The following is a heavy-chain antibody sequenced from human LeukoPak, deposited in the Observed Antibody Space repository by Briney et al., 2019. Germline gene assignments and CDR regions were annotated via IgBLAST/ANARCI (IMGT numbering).Heavy chain of an antibody. CDR1: GYNFSSYL. Sequence: GSLKISCKGSGYNFSSYLIGGVRQMPGKGLEWMGIIYPGDSNTRYRPSFQGQVTISADKSISTAYLQWSSLKASDTGMYYCARRESSGYYYFDYWGQGTLVTVSS. V-gene: IGHV5-51*01. CDR2: IYPGDSNT. J-gene: IGHJ4*02. D-gene: IGHD3-22*01. CDR3: ARRESSGYYYFDY.